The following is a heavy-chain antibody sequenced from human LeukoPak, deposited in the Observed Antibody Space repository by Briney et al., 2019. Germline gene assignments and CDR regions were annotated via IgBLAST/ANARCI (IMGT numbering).Heavy chain of an antibody. Sequence: SETLSLTCTVSGGSISSSSYYWGWIRQPPGKGLEWIGSIYYSGSTYYNPSLKSRVTISVDTSKNQFSLKLSSVTAADTAVYYCARHVTVGQYYYYYYKYVWGKVTTVTVAS. CDR2: IYYSGST. CDR1: GGSISSSSYY. CDR3: ARHVTVGQYYYYYYKYV. V-gene: IGHV4-39*01. J-gene: IGHJ6*03. D-gene: IGHD3-22*01.